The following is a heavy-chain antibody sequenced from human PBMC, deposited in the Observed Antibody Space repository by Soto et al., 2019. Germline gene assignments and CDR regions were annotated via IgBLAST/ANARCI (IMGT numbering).Heavy chain of an antibody. V-gene: IGHV4-59*01. CDR2: IYYSGST. J-gene: IGHJ4*02. CDR3: ARAEDCSGGSCYGFDY. CDR1: GGSISSYY. Sequence: SQTLSLTCTVSGGSISSYYWSWIRQPPGKGLEWIGYIYYSGSTNYNPSLKSRVTISVDTSKNQFSLKLSSVTAADTAVYYCARAEDCSGGSCYGFDYWGQGTLVTVSS. D-gene: IGHD2-15*01.